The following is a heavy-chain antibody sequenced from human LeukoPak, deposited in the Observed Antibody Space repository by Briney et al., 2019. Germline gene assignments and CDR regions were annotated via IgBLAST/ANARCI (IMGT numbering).Heavy chain of an antibody. V-gene: IGHV1-2*02. J-gene: IGHJ6*03. CDR1: GYTFTGYY. CDR3: ARANQWLVSPRGNYYMDV. CDR2: INPNSGGT. Sequence: ASFKVSCKAAGYTFTGYYMHWVRQAPGQRLEWMGWINPNSGGTNYAQKFQGRVTMTRVTTIRTDYMELSRLRSDDTAVYYCARANQWLVSPRGNYYMDVWGKGTTVTVSS. D-gene: IGHD6-19*01.